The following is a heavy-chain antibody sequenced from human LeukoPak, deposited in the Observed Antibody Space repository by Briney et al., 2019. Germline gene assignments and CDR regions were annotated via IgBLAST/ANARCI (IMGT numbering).Heavy chain of an antibody. CDR3: AKSDDYVWGSYRYTPADY. CDR2: ISNSDNTT. D-gene: IGHD3-16*02. V-gene: IGHV3-11*01. J-gene: IGHJ4*02. Sequence: GGSLRLSCAASGFTFSDYYMIWIRQAPGKGLEWVSYISNSDNTTYYADSVKGRFTISRDNSKNTLYLQMNSLRAEDTAVYYCAKSDDYVWGSYRYTPADYWGQGTLVTVSS. CDR1: GFTFSDYY.